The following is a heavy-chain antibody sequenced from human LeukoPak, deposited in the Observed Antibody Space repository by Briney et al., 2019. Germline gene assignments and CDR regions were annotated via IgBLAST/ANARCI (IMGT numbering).Heavy chain of an antibody. J-gene: IGHJ4*02. D-gene: IGHD3-16*01. V-gene: IGHV4-4*07. CDR2: IHTSGNT. CDR3: ARGRYGPRLGN. Sequence: SETLSLTCTVSGGSISSYFWSWIRQPAGKGLEWIGRIHTSGNTNYNPSLKSRVTMTVDTSKNQFSLRLTSVTAADTAVYYCARGRYGPRLGNWGQGTLVTVSS. CDR1: GGSISSYF.